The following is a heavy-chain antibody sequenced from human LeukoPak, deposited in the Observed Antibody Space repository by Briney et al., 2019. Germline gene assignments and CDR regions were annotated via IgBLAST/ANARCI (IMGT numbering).Heavy chain of an antibody. CDR2: INTINRYT. D-gene: IGHD3-9*01. Sequence: GGSLRLSCAASGFTFSGYSVNWVRQAPGKGLEWVSSINTINRYTFYADSVKGRFTISTDTARNSVFLQMNSLRAEDTAVYYCARDGGRRFYDSSPPRNYRGLDVWGQGTTLTVSS. CDR3: ARDGGRRFYDSSPPRNYRGLDV. CDR1: GFTFSGYS. J-gene: IGHJ6*02. V-gene: IGHV3-21*01.